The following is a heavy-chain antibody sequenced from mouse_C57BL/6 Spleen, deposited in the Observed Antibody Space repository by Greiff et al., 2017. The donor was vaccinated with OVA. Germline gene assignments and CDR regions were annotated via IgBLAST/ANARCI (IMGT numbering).Heavy chain of an antibody. V-gene: IGHV1-18*01. D-gene: IGHD4-1*01. CDR2: INPNNGGT. CDR1: GYTFTDYN. Sequence: EVKLQESGPELVKPGASVKIPCKASGYTFTDYNMDWVKQSHGKSLEWIGDINPNNGGTIYNQKFKGKATLTVDKSSSTAYMELRSLTSEDTAVYYCARGGANWAFYAMDYWGQGTSVSVSS. CDR3: ARGGANWAFYAMDY. J-gene: IGHJ4*01.